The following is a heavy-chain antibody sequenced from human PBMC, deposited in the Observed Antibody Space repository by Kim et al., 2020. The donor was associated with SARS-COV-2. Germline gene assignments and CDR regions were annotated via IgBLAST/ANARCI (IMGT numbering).Heavy chain of an antibody. D-gene: IGHD6-13*01. Sequence: GGSLRLSCAASGFTFSGYAMTWVRHAPGKGLEWVSFISSTASTIYYADSVEGRFTISRDNAKNSVSLQMNSLRDEDTAMYYCASRGYYIDFWGQGTLVTVSS. J-gene: IGHJ4*02. CDR3: ASRGYYIDF. CDR1: GFTFSGYA. CDR2: ISSTASTI. V-gene: IGHV3-48*02.